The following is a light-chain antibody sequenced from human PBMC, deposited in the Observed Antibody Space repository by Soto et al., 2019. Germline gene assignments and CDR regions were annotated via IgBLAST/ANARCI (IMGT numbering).Light chain of an antibody. V-gene: IGKV3-15*01. CDR3: QQYNNWVRT. Sequence: EIVMTQSPATLSVSPGERATLSCRASQSVSSNLAWYQQKPGQAPRLLIYGASTRATGIPARFSGSGSGTEFTLTISSLQSEDFAFYYCQQYNNWVRTFGQGTKVEIK. CDR1: QSVSSN. J-gene: IGKJ1*01. CDR2: GAS.